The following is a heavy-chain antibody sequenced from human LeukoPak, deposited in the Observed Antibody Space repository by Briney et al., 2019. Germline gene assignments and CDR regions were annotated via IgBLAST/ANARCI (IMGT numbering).Heavy chain of an antibody. CDR1: GFTFSSYA. CDR3: ARETLFLEWTRGGSVTHKESYLIDV. V-gene: IGHV3-30-3*01. CDR2: ISSDGSKK. D-gene: IGHD3-3*01. Sequence: GGFLRLSCAASGFTFSSYAMHWVRQAPGKGLEWVAAISSDGSKKYYADSVKGQFTLSRDNSKNTLYLQKHSLRAKDTAVYYCARETLFLEWTRGGSVTHKESYLIDVWGQGTTVTVSS. J-gene: IGHJ6*01.